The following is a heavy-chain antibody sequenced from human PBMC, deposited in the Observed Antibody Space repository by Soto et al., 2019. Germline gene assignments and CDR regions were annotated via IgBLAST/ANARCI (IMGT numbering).Heavy chain of an antibody. CDR3: AKDGIAVTIFDY. CDR1: GFTFSSYG. Sequence: GGSLRLSCAASGFTFSSYGMHWVRQAPGKGLEWVAVISYDGSNKYYADSVKGRFTISRDNSKNTLYLQMNSLRAEDTAVYYCAKDGIAVTIFDYWGQGTLATVSS. J-gene: IGHJ4*02. CDR2: ISYDGSNK. D-gene: IGHD2-21*01. V-gene: IGHV3-30*18.